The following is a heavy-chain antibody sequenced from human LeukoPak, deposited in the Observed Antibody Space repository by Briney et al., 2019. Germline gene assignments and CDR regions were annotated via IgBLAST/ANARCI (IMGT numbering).Heavy chain of an antibody. Sequence: SETLSLTCAVYGGSFSGYYWRWIRQPPGKGLEWIGYIYYSGSTNYNPSLQSRVTISVDTSKNQFSLRLRSVTAADTAVYYCALYRSSRDYYYYYMDVWGKGTTVTVSS. V-gene: IGHV4-59*01. CDR1: GGSFSGYY. CDR2: IYYSGST. D-gene: IGHD6-13*01. J-gene: IGHJ6*03. CDR3: ALYRSSRDYYYYYMDV.